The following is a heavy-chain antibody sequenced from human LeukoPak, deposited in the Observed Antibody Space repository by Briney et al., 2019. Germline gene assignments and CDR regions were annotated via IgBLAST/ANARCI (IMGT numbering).Heavy chain of an antibody. V-gene: IGHV3-23*01. J-gene: IGHJ4*02. CDR2: ISDSGGRT. CDR3: AKRGVVIRVILVGFHKEAYYFDS. D-gene: IGHD3-22*01. CDR1: GITLSNYG. Sequence: GSLRLSCAVSGITLSNYGMSWVRQAPGKGLEWVAGISDSGGRTNYADSVKGRFTISRNNPKNTLYLQMNSLRAEDTAVYFCAKRGVVIRVILVGFHKEAYYFDSWGQGALVTVSS.